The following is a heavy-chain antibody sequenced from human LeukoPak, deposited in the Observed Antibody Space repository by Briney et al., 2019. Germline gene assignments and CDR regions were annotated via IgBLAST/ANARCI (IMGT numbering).Heavy chain of an antibody. D-gene: IGHD6-13*01. CDR1: GFTFSNFW. Sequence: GGSLRLSCVVSGFTFSNFWMSWVRQAPGKGLQWVANLKQDGTEKNYVDSVKGRFTVSRDNAKNAVYLQMNSLRAEDTAVYYCARDAGGIAAAATAQEEYYFDYWGQGTLVTVSS. J-gene: IGHJ4*02. V-gene: IGHV3-7*01. CDR2: LKQDGTEK. CDR3: ARDAGGIAAAATAQEEYYFDY.